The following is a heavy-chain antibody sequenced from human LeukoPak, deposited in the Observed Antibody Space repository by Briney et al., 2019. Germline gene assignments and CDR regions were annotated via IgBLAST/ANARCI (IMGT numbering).Heavy chain of an antibody. CDR3: ALSSSWYGGFFDY. V-gene: IGHV3-30*03. D-gene: IGHD6-13*01. CDR2: ISYNGSNK. CDR1: GFTFSSYG. J-gene: IGHJ4*02. Sequence: GGSLRLSCAASGFTFSSYGMHWVRQAPGKGLEWVAVISYNGSNKYYADSVKGRFTISRDNSKNTLYLQMNSLRAEDTAVYYCALSSSWYGGFFDYWGQGTLVTVSS.